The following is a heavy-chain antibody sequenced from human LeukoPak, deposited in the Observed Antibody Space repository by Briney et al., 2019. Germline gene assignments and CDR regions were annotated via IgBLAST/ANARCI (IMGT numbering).Heavy chain of an antibody. Sequence: GSLRLSCAASGFTFSSYEMNWVRQPPGKGLEWIGSIYYSGSTYYNPSLKSRVTISVDTSKNQFSLKLSSVTAADTAVYYCARQSYSYLAVAGNFDYWGQGTLVTVSS. V-gene: IGHV4-39*01. CDR2: IYYSGST. J-gene: IGHJ4*02. CDR3: ARQSYSYLAVAGNFDY. D-gene: IGHD6-19*01. CDR1: GFTFSSYE.